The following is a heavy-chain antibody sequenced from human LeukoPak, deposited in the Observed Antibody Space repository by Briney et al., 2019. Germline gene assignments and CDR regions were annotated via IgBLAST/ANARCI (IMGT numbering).Heavy chain of an antibody. D-gene: IGHD6-6*01. CDR2: IYYSGST. CDR1: GGSISSSSYY. V-gene: IGHV4-39*07. Sequence: SETLSLTCTFSGGSISSSSYYWGWIRQPPGKGLEWIGSIYYSGSTYYNPSLKSRVTISVDTSKNQFSLNLSSVTAADTAVYYCARASRPSLNKKGDYFDYWGQGTLVTVSS. J-gene: IGHJ4*02. CDR3: ARASRPSLNKKGDYFDY.